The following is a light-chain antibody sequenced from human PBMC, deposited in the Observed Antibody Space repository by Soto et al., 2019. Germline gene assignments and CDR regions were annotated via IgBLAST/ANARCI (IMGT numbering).Light chain of an antibody. J-gene: IGKJ1*01. CDR3: QHSYSTPPT. V-gene: IGKV1-39*01. CDR1: QSISSY. Sequence: DIQMTQSPSSLSASVGDRVTITCRASQSISSYLNWYQQKPGKAPKLLIYAASSLQSGFPSRFSGSGSGTDFTLTISSLQPEDFATYYCQHSYSTPPTFGQGTKVEIK. CDR2: AAS.